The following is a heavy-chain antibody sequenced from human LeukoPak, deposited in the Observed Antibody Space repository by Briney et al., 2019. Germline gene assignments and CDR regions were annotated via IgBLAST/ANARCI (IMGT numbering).Heavy chain of an antibody. D-gene: IGHD5-24*01. V-gene: IGHV3-11*06. CDR3: ARDYKYAFDN. J-gene: IGHJ4*02. CDR1: GFVVNYNY. Sequence: GGSLRLSCAASGFVVNYNYMSWVRQAPGKGLEWISYIGIDSGNTNYADSVKGRFTISGDKAKNSLYLQMNSLRVEDTAVYYCARDYKYAFDNWAREPWSPSPQ. CDR2: IGIDSGNT.